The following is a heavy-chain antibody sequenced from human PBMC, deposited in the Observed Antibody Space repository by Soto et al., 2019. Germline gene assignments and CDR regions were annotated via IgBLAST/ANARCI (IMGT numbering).Heavy chain of an antibody. CDR1: GDSVSSNRSA. D-gene: IGHD6-19*01. V-gene: IGHV6-1*01. CDR3: ARAWGFSSGWYGSFSY. J-gene: IGHJ4*02. CDR2: TYYRSKWYN. Sequence: SQTLSLTCAISGDSVSSNRSAWNWIGQSPSRVLEWLGRTYYRSKWYNDYAVSVKSRITINPDTSKNQFSLQLNSVTPEDTAVYYCARAWGFSSGWYGSFSYWGQGTLVTVYS.